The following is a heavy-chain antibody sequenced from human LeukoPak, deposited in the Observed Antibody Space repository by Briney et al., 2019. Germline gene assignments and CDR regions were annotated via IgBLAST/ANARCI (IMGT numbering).Heavy chain of an antibody. V-gene: IGHV3-11*01. CDR3: ARGSGWTRFDY. Sequence: GGSLRLSCVASGFTFTKAWMSWVRQAPGKGLEWVSYISSSGSTIYYADSVKGRFTISRDNAKNSLYLQMNSLRAEDTAVYYCARGSGWTRFDYWGQGTLVTVSS. CDR2: ISSSGSTI. CDR1: GFTFTKAW. D-gene: IGHD6-19*01. J-gene: IGHJ4*02.